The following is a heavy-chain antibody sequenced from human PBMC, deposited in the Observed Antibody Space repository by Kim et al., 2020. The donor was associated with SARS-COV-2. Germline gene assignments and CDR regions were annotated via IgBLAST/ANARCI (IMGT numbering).Heavy chain of an antibody. Sequence: PPLKMRVTISVDTSNNPFSLRLSSVTAADTAVYYCARGTSSGWHGGDFDYWGQGTLVTVSS. D-gene: IGHD6-19*01. CDR3: ARGTSSGWHGGDFDY. J-gene: IGHJ4*02. V-gene: IGHV4-34*01.